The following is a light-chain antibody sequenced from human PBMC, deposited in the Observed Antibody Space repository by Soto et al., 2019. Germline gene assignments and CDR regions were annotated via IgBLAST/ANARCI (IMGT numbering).Light chain of an antibody. J-gene: IGKJ3*01. CDR3: QQYRSSFT. V-gene: IGKV3-20*01. Sequence: EIVLTQSPGTLSLSPGERGTLSCRASQSVSSSYLAWYQQKPGQAPRLLIYGASSRAIGIPDRFSGRGSGTDFTLTISRLEPEDFAVYYCQQYRSSFTFGPGTKVDIK. CDR1: QSVSSSY. CDR2: GAS.